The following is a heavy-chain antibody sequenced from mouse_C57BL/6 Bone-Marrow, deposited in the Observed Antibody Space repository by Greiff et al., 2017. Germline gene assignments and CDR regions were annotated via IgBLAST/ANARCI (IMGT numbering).Heavy chain of an antibody. V-gene: IGHV1-4*01. CDR3: ARSGGSSYGYFDV. D-gene: IGHD1-1*01. Sequence: VQLQQSGAELARPGASVKMSCKASGYTFTSYTMHWVKQRPGQGLEWIGYINPSSGYTKYNQKFTDKATLTADKSSSTAYMQLSSLTSEDSAVYYCARSGGSSYGYFDVWGTGTTVTVSS. CDR1: GYTFTSYT. CDR2: INPSSGYT. J-gene: IGHJ1*03.